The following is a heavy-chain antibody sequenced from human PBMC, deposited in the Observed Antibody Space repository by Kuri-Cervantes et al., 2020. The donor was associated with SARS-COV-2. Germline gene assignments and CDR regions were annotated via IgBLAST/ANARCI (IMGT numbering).Heavy chain of an antibody. D-gene: IGHD5-18*01. CDR2: IYYSGS. V-gene: IGHV4-30-4*01. CDR3: ASNGYTAMVEYYFDY. Sequence: LRLSCTVSGGSISSRDYYWSWIRQPPGKGLEWIGYIYYSGSSYNPSLKSRVTMSVDTSKNQFSLKLSSVTAADTAVCYCASNGYTAMVEYYFDYWGQGTLVTVSS. CDR1: GGSISSRDYY. J-gene: IGHJ4*02.